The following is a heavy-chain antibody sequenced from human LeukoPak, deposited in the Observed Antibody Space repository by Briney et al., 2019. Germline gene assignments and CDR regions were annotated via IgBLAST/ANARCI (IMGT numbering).Heavy chain of an antibody. D-gene: IGHD3-22*01. CDR3: ARGTISYYYDSSGSFDY. CDR2: INHSGST. V-gene: IGHV4-39*07. Sequence: SETLSLTCTVSGGSISSGGYYWSWIRQPPGKGLEWIGEINHSGSTNYNPSLKSRVTISVDTSKNQFSLKLSSVTAADTAVYYCARGTISYYYDSSGSFDYWGQGTLVTVSS. J-gene: IGHJ4*02. CDR1: GGSISSGGYY.